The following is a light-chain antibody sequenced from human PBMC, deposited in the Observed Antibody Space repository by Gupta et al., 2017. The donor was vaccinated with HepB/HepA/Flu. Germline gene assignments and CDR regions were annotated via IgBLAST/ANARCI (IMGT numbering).Light chain of an antibody. J-gene: IGKJ5*01. Sequence: DTQMTQSPSSVSASVGDRVTITCRASQDIGSWLVWYQQKPGKAPKLLIFAASTLQGGVPSRFSGYGSGRDFTLTINNLQPEDFATYFCQQANSFPLTFGQGTRLDIK. CDR3: QQANSFPLT. CDR2: AAS. V-gene: IGKV1D-12*01. CDR1: QDIGSW.